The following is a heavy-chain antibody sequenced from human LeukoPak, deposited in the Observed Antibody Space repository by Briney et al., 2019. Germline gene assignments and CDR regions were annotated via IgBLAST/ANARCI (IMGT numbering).Heavy chain of an antibody. CDR2: VIGSGGST. CDR1: GFSFSNNA. J-gene: IGHJ4*02. CDR3: AKVWGGSGSLIDY. D-gene: IGHD3-10*01. Sequence: GGSLILPCSASGFSFSNNAMSWVRRAPGRGRGGFSAVIGSGGSTYYTDYVKGRFNISRDNSKNTLYLQMNSLRAEDTAVYYCAKVWGGSGSLIDYWGQGTLVTVSS. V-gene: IGHV3-23*01.